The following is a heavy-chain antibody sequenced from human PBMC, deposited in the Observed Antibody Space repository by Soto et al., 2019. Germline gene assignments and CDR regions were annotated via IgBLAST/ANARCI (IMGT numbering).Heavy chain of an antibody. V-gene: IGHV1-69*13. J-gene: IGHJ6*02. CDR3: ARRGSRATVVTKDYYYDMDV. D-gene: IGHD3-16*01. CDR2: IIPVFGTA. CDR1: GGTFSNYA. Sequence: SVKVSCKASGGTFSNYAISWVRQAPGQGPEWMGAIIPVFGTANYAQRFQGRITITADESTSTADMELRSLRSEDTAVYYCARRGSRATVVTKDYYYDMDVWGQGTTVTVSS.